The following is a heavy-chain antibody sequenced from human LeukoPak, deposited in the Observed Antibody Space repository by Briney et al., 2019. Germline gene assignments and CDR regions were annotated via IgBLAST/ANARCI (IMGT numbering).Heavy chain of an antibody. J-gene: IGHJ5*02. CDR2: INHSGST. V-gene: IGHV4-34*01. Sequence: PSETLSLTCGVYDGSFSGYYWSWIRQPPGKGLEWMGEINHSGSTDYNASLKSRVTISIDTSKNQFSLKLTSATAADTAVYYCARRIAPYGSGSYYRPNWFDPWGQGTLVTVSS. CDR1: DGSFSGYY. D-gene: IGHD3-10*01. CDR3: ARRIAPYGSGSYYRPNWFDP.